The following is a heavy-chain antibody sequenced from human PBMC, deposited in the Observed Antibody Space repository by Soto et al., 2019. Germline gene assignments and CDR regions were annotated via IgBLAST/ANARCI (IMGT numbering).Heavy chain of an antibody. J-gene: IGHJ5*02. CDR3: ARADVLVPAAIGWFGP. V-gene: IGHV4-30-2*01. D-gene: IGHD2-2*02. CDR2: IYHSGST. CDR1: GGSISSGGYS. Sequence: SETLSLTCAVSGGSISSGGYSWSWIRQPPGKGLEWIGYIYHSGSTYYKPSLKSRVTISVDRSKNQFSLKLSYVNAADTAVYYCARADVLVPAAIGWFGPWGQGTLVTVSS.